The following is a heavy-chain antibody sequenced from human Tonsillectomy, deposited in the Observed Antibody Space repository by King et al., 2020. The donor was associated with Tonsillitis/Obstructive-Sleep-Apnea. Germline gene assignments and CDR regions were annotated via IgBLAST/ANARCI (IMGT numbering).Heavy chain of an antibody. Sequence: VQLVQSGSEFRKPGASVKVSCKAPGYTFTSVWLNWVRQAPGQGLEWMGCINNNSGNPTYAQGFTVRFVFSLDTSVSTAYLQISSLKAEDTAVYYCARDSKDLDYYYYYMDVWGKGTTVTVSS. D-gene: IGHD2-15*01. J-gene: IGHJ6*03. CDR3: ARDSKDLDYYYYYMDV. CDR2: INNNSGNP. CDR1: GYTFTSVW. V-gene: IGHV7-4-1*02.